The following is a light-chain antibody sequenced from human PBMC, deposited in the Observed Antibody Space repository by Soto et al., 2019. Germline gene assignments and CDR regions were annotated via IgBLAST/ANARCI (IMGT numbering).Light chain of an antibody. CDR3: QQYNNWPLT. CDR2: GAS. Sequence: EIVMTQSPATLSVSPGERATLSCRASQSVSSTLAWYQQKPGQAPRLLIYGASTRATGIPARFSGSGSGTEFTLTISSLRSEYFAVYYCQQYNNWPLTFGQGTKVEIK. J-gene: IGKJ1*01. CDR1: QSVSST. V-gene: IGKV3-15*01.